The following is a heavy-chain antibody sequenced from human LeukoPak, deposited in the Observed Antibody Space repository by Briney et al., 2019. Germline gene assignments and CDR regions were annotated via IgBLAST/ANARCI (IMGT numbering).Heavy chain of an antibody. V-gene: IGHV3-53*01. Sequence: GSLRLSCAASGFTVSSNYMSWVRQAPGKGLEWVSVIYSGGSTYYADSVEGRFTISRDNSKNTLYLQMNSLRAEDTAVYYCVRGNDYGGPHYWGQGTLVTVSS. CDR3: VRGNDYGGPHY. CDR1: GFTVSSNY. CDR2: IYSGGST. D-gene: IGHD4-23*01. J-gene: IGHJ4*02.